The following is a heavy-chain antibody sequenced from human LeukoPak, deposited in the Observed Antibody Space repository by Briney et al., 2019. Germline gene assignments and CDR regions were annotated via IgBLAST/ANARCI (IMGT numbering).Heavy chain of an antibody. V-gene: IGHV3-48*02. J-gene: IGHJ6*02. CDR3: ARDLSTGYYYYGMDV. Sequence: GGFLRLSCAASGFTFSSYSMNWVRQAPGKGLEWVSYISSSSSTIYYADSVKGRFTISRDNAKNSLYLQMNSLRDEDTAVYYCARDLSTGYYYYGMDVWGQGTTVTVSS. CDR1: GFTFSSYS. D-gene: IGHD1-14*01. CDR2: ISSSSSTI.